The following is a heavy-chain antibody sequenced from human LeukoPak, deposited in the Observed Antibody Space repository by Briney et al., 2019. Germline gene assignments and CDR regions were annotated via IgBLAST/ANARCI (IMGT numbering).Heavy chain of an antibody. CDR2: ISAYNGNT. Sequence: ASVTVSFTAAGYTFTSYGISWVRQAPGQGLEWMGWISAYNGNTHYAQKLQGRVTMTTDTSTSTAYMELRNLRSDDTAVYYCAREGIQLWLDLSYWGQGTLVTVSS. J-gene: IGHJ4*02. CDR3: AREGIQLWLDLSY. CDR1: GYTFTSYG. V-gene: IGHV1-18*01. D-gene: IGHD5-18*01.